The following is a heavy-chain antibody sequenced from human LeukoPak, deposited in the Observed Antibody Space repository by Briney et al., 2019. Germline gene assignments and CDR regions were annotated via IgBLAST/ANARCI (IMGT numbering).Heavy chain of an antibody. Sequence: PSETLPLTCAVYGGSFSGYYWSWIRQPPGKGLKWIGEINHSGSTNYNPSLKSRVTISVDTSKNQFSLKLSSVTAADTAVYYCARGPTYDYVWGSYRPPLDYWGQGTLVTVSS. V-gene: IGHV4-34*01. CDR3: ARGPTYDYVWGSYRPPLDY. CDR1: GGSFSGYY. D-gene: IGHD3-16*02. J-gene: IGHJ4*02. CDR2: INHSGST.